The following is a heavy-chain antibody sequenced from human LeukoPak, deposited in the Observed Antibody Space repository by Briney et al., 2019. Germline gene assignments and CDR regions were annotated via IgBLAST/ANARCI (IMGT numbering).Heavy chain of an antibody. CDR1: GFTFSSYG. CDR3: AKDLWGSSSG. Sequence: QTGGSLRLSCAASGFTFSSYGIHWVRQAPGKGLEWVAFIRYDGSNKYYADSVKGRFTISRDNSKNTLYLQMNSLRAEDTAVYYCAKDLWGSSSGWGQGTLVTVSS. CDR2: IRYDGSNK. D-gene: IGHD6-6*01. V-gene: IGHV3-30*02. J-gene: IGHJ4*02.